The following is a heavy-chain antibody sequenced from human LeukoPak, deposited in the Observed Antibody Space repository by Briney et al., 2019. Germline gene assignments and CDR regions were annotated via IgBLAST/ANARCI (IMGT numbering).Heavy chain of an antibody. J-gene: IGHJ4*02. Sequence: PGGSLRLSCAASGFTFSSYSMNWVRQAPGKGLEWVSYISGSSSTIYYADSVRGRFTISRDNARNSLYLQMNSLRAEDTAVYYCARERGYSCGYSDYWGQGTLVTVSS. CDR1: GFTFSSYS. CDR3: ARERGYSCGYSDY. CDR2: ISGSSSTI. D-gene: IGHD5-18*01. V-gene: IGHV3-48*01.